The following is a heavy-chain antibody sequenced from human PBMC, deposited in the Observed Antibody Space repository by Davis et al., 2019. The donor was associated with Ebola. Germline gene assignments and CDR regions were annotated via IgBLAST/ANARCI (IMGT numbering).Heavy chain of an antibody. J-gene: IGHJ6*02. CDR3: ATGEARDLYYHGMDV. Sequence: SETLSLTCTVSGGSISSYYWSWIRQPPGKGLEWIGYIYYSGSTNYNPSLKSRVTISVDTSKNQFSLKLSSVTAADTAVYYCATGEARDLYYHGMDVWGQGTTVTVSS. CDR1: GGSISSYY. D-gene: IGHD3-16*01. CDR2: IYYSGST. V-gene: IGHV4-59*08.